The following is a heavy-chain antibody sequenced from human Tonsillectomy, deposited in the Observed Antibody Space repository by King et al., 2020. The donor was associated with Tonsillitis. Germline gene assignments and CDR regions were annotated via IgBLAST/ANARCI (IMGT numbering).Heavy chain of an antibody. J-gene: IGHJ4*02. CDR3: ARAPHWSGGYLDY. CDR2: ISSSGSTI. D-gene: IGHD3-22*01. CDR1: GFTFSDYY. V-gene: IGHV3-11*01. Sequence: VQLVESGGGLVKPGGSLRLSCAASGFTFSDYYMTWIRQAPGKGLEWVSYISSSGSTIHYADSVKGRFTISRDNAKNSPYLQMDSLRAEDTAVYYCARAPHWSGGYLDYWGQGTVVTVSS.